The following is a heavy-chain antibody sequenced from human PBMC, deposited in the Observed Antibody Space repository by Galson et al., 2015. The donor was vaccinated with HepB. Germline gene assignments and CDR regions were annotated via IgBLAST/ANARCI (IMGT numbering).Heavy chain of an antibody. D-gene: IGHD6-6*01. CDR2: ISASSAYI. Sequence: SLRLSCAASGFTFSGYSMTWVRQAPGKGLEWVSSISASSAYIYYADSVKGRFTISRDNAKNSLYLQMNSLRAEDTAVYYRARDSIAALYYFDYWGQGTLVTVSS. CDR1: GFTFSGYS. V-gene: IGHV3-21*01. J-gene: IGHJ4*02. CDR3: ARDSIAALYYFDY.